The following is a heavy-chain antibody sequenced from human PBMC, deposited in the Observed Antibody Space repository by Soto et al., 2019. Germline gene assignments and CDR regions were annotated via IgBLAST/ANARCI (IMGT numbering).Heavy chain of an antibody. D-gene: IGHD1-26*01. J-gene: IGHJ3*02. CDR2: INSDGSTT. Sequence: EVQLVESGGGLVQPGGSLRHSCAASGFTFSSHWMHWIRQVPGKGLVWVSRINSDGSTTTYADSVKGRFTISRDNAKNTLYLQMNSLRAEDTAVYSCARGQEGGSYFLAFDIWGQGTMVTVSS. CDR1: GFTFSSHW. V-gene: IGHV3-74*01. CDR3: ARGQEGGSYFLAFDI.